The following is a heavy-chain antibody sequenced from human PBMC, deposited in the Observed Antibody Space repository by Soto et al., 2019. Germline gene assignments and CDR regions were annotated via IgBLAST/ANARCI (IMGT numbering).Heavy chain of an antibody. CDR1: GGTFSSYA. J-gene: IGHJ5*02. V-gene: IGHV1-69*06. D-gene: IGHD3-22*01. CDR2: IIPIFGTA. Sequence: ASVKVSCKASGGTFSSYAISWVRQAPGQGLEWMGGIIPIFGTANYAQKFQGRVTITADKSTSTAYMELSSLRSEDTAVYYCASNYYDSSGYPQYNWFDPWGQGTLVTVSS. CDR3: ASNYYDSSGYPQYNWFDP.